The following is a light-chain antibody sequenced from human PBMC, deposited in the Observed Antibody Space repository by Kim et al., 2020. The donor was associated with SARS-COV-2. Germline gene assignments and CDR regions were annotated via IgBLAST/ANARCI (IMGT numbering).Light chain of an antibody. V-gene: IGLV1-47*01. CDR3: AAWDDSHWV. J-gene: IGLJ3*02. CDR1: SSNIGSNS. Sequence: QSVLTQPPSASGTPGQRVTISCSGSSSNIGSNSVYWYQQLPGTAPKLLIYRNNPRPSGVPDRFSGSKSGTSASLAISGLRSEDEADYYCAAWDDSHWVFGGGTQLTVL. CDR2: RNN.